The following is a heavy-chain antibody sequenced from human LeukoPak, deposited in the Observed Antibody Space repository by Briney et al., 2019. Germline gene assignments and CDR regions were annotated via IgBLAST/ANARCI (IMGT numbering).Heavy chain of an antibody. CDR3: ARRTTVTNGAFDI. CDR1: GGSFSGYY. V-gene: IGHV4-34*01. D-gene: IGHD4-17*01. CDR2: INHSGST. Sequence: PSETLSLTCAVYGGSFSGYYWSWIRQPPGKGLEWIGEINHSGSTNYNPSLKSRVTISVDTSKNQFSLKLSSVTAADTAVYYCARRTTVTNGAFDIWGQGTMVTVSS. J-gene: IGHJ3*02.